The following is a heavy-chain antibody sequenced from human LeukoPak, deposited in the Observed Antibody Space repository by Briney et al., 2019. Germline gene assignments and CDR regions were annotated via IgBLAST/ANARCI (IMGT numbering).Heavy chain of an antibody. CDR3: AKDSSSSDYYYYMDV. CDR2: ISSSSSYI. D-gene: IGHD6-6*01. J-gene: IGHJ6*03. V-gene: IGHV3-21*01. Sequence: PGGSLRLSCAASGFTFSSYSMNWVRQAPGKGLEWVSSISSSSSYIYYADSVKGRFTIYRDNAKNSLYLQMNSLRAEDTAVYYCAKDSSSSDYYYYMDVWGKGTTVTVSS. CDR1: GFTFSSYS.